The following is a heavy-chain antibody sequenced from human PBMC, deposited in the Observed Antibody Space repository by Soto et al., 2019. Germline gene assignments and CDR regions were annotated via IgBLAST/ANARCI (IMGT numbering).Heavy chain of an antibody. CDR3: ARDLADGMWYGMDV. V-gene: IGHV3-53*01. CDR2: IYSGGST. D-gene: IGHD6-13*01. J-gene: IGHJ6*02. Sequence: VRLSCAASGFTVSSNYMSWVRQAPGKGLEWVSVIYSGGSTYYADSVKGRFTISRDNSKNTLYLQMNSLRAEDTAVYYCARDLADGMWYGMDVWGQGTTVTVSS. CDR1: GFTVSSNY.